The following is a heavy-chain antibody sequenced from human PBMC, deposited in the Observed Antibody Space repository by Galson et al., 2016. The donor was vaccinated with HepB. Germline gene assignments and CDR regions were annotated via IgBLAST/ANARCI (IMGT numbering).Heavy chain of an antibody. CDR3: ARERSEYISGRFDY. D-gene: IGHD3-22*01. Sequence: LRLSCAASGFTFSTYWMNWVRQPPGKGLEWIGHIYQSGSTKYNPPLKSRVTISVDTSKNQFSLNLNSVTAADTAVYYCARERSEYISGRFDYWGQGTLVSVSS. J-gene: IGHJ4*02. V-gene: IGHV4-59*01. CDR2: IYQSGST. CDR1: GFTFSTYW.